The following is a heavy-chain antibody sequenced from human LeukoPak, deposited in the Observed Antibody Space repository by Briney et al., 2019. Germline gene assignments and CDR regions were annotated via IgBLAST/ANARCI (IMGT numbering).Heavy chain of an antibody. V-gene: IGHV3-11*01. CDR3: AGDIVATSGDF. J-gene: IGHJ4*02. Sequence: GGSLRLSCAASGFTFSDYYMSWIRQAPGKGLEWVAYITSSGDDIYYADSVKGRFTISRDNAKNALFLRMSSLRVEDTATYYCAGDIVATSGDFWGQGTLVSVSS. CDR2: ITSSGDDI. D-gene: IGHD5-12*01. CDR1: GFTFSDYY.